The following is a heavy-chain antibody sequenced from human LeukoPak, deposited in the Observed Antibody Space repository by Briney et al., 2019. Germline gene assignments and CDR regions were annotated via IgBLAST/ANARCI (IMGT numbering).Heavy chain of an antibody. CDR2: FYYSGST. CDR3: ARGGRSYYYMDV. Sequence: PSETLSLTCTVSGGSISSSSYYWGWIRQPPGKGLEWIGYFYYSGSTNYNPSLKSRVTISVDTSKNQFSLKLSSVTAADTAVYYCARGGRSYYYMDVWGKGTTVTVSS. J-gene: IGHJ6*03. CDR1: GGSISSSSYY. V-gene: IGHV4-61*05.